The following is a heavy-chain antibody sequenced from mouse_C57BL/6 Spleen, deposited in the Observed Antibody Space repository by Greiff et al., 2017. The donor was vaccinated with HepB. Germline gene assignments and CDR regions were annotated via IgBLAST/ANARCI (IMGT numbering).Heavy chain of an antibody. J-gene: IGHJ2*01. Sequence: VQLQQSGAELVRPGSSVKLSCKASGYTFTSYWMHWVKQRPIQGLEWIGNIDPSDSETHYNQKFKDKATLTVDTSSSTAYMQLSSLTYEDSAVYYCARRGYPLDYWGQGTTLTVSS. D-gene: IGHD2-2*01. CDR2: IDPSDSET. CDR1: GYTFTSYW. V-gene: IGHV1-52*01. CDR3: ARRGYPLDY.